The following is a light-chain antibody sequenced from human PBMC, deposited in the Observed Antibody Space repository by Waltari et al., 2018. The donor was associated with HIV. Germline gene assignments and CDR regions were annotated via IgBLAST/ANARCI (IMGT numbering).Light chain of an antibody. V-gene: IGLV1-40*01. CDR2: GNR. J-gene: IGLJ3*02. Sequence: QSLLPQPPSVSGAPGQRVTMSCTGISSHIGAGNDVHWYRQLPGTAPRRLSFGNRNRASGEPDLFSGSKSGTSPPRAITGLKAGDEADYYCQAYDSSLSAGMFGGGTKLTVL. CDR3: QAYDSSLSAGM. CDR1: SSHIGAGND.